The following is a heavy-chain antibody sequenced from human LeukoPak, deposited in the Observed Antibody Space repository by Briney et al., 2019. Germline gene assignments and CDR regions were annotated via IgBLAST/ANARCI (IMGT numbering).Heavy chain of an antibody. J-gene: IGHJ4*02. D-gene: IGHD3-10*01. CDR1: GGSFSGYF. CDR3: ATSKWFGIETEY. Sequence: SETLSLTCAVYGGSFSGYFWTWFRQPPGKGLEWIGEINPSGTTKYHPPLKSRVTISGDTSKNQISLELSAVTAADTAVYYCATSKWFGIETEYWGQGTLVTVSS. V-gene: IGHV4-34*01. CDR2: INPSGTT.